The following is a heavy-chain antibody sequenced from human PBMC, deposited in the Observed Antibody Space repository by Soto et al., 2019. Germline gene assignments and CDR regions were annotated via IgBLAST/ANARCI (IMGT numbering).Heavy chain of an antibody. V-gene: IGHV3-30*04. CDR2: ISYDGRKE. J-gene: IGHJ4*02. D-gene: IGHD6-19*01. Sequence: ALRLSCAASGFIFSSFAMHWVRQAPGKGLEWVALISYDGRKEFYADSVKGRFTISRDNSKNSQFLEMNSLRAEDTAVYYCAKGGRQWLVTSDFNYWGQG. CDR1: GFIFSSFA. CDR3: AKGGRQWLVTSDFNY.